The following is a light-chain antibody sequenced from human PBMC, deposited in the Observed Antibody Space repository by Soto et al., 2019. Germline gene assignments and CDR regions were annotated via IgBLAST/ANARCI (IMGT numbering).Light chain of an antibody. CDR3: QHYDNWPPWT. Sequence: ETVMTQSPATLSVSPGERATLSCRASQNVNSNLAWYQQKPGQAPRLLIYAASTRAAGILARFRGSGSGTEFILTISSLQSEDFAVYYCQHYDNWPPWTFGQGTKVEIK. V-gene: IGKV3-15*01. CDR1: QNVNSN. J-gene: IGKJ1*01. CDR2: AAS.